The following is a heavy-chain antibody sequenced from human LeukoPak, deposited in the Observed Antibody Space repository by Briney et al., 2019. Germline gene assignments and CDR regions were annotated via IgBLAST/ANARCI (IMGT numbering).Heavy chain of an antibody. CDR3: ARARYSYGYLGYFDY. J-gene: IGHJ4*02. Sequence: ASMKVSCKASSYTYTSYGITWVRQAPGHGLEWMGWMSAYNGNTNYAQKFQGRVTMTTDTSTSTAYMELRSLRSDDTAVYYCARARYSYGYLGYFDYWGQGTLVTVSS. CDR2: MSAYNGNT. CDR1: SYTYTSYG. D-gene: IGHD5-18*01. V-gene: IGHV1-18*01.